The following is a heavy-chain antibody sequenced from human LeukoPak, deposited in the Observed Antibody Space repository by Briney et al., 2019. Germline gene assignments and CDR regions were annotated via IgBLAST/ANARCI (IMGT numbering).Heavy chain of an antibody. J-gene: IGHJ4*02. CDR3: AKGYSGYHSFDY. Sequence: GGSLRLSCAASGFTFSSYWMHWVRQAPGKGLVWVSRINTDGSSTSYADSVKGRFTISRDNAKNSLYLQMNSLRAEDTALYYCAKGYSGYHSFDYWGQGTLVTVSS. CDR1: GFTFSSYW. V-gene: IGHV3-74*01. D-gene: IGHD5-12*01. CDR2: INTDGSST.